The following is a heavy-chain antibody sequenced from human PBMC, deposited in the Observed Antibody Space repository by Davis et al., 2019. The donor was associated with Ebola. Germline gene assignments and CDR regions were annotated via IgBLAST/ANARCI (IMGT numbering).Heavy chain of an antibody. V-gene: IGHV3-53*01. J-gene: IGHJ6*02. CDR1: GFTVSSNH. Sequence: GGSLRLSCAASGFTVSSNHMSWVRQAPGKGLEWVSSLGDRTYYADSVKGRFTISRDNSKNTLYLQMSSLRVEDTAIYYCARDSHHFYYGLDVWGQGTTVTVSS. CDR3: ARDSHHFYYGLDV. CDR2: LGDRT.